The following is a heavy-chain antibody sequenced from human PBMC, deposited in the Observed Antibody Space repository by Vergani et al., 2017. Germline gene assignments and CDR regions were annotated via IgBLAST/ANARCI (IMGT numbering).Heavy chain of an antibody. CDR3: AKDLRPGEGATPRFDY. Sequence: QVQLVESGGGVVQPGGSLRLSCAASGFTFSSYGMHWVRQAPGKGLEWVAFIRYDGSNKYYADSVKGRVTISRDNSKNTLYLQMNSLRAEDTAVYYCAKDLRPGEGATPRFDYWGQGTLVTVSS. D-gene: IGHD1-26*01. J-gene: IGHJ4*02. CDR1: GFTFSSYG. V-gene: IGHV3-30*02. CDR2: IRYDGSNK.